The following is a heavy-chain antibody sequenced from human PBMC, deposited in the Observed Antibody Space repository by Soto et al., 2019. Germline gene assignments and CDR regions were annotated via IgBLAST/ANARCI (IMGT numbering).Heavy chain of an antibody. V-gene: IGHV4-30-2*01. J-gene: IGHJ4*02. Sequence: QLQLQESGSGPVKPSQTLSLTCAVSGGSISSGAYSWSWIRQPPGKGLEWIGYIYHSGITYYNPSLKSRLTISVDRSKNQFSLKLSSVTAADTAVYYCAREARGLDYWGQGTLVTVSS. CDR1: GGSISSGAYS. CDR3: AREARGLDY. CDR2: IYHSGIT.